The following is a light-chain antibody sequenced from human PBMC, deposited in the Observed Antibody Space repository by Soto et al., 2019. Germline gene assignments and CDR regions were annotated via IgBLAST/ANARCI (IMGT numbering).Light chain of an antibody. J-gene: IGKJ1*01. CDR2: AAS. CDR3: QQSYSTPQT. V-gene: IGKV1-39*01. CDR1: QAIIKY. Sequence: DIQMTQSPSSLSASIGDRVTITCRASQAIIKYLNWYQQKPGKAPKLLIHAASSLQSGVPSRFSGSGSGTDFTLTISSRQPEDFATYYCQQSYSTPQTFGQGTKVEIK.